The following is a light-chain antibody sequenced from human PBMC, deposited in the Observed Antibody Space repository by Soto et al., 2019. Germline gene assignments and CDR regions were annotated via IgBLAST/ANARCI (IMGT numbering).Light chain of an antibody. V-gene: IGKV1-39*01. CDR2: AAS. J-gene: IGKJ4*01. CDR1: QTISSW. Sequence: IQLTQSPSSLSASVVDRVTITCRASQTISSWLAWYQQKPGKAPILLIYAASSLQSGVPSRFGGSGSGTDFTLTINNLQPEDFATYYCQQSYSTPTFGGGTKVDI. CDR3: QQSYSTPT.